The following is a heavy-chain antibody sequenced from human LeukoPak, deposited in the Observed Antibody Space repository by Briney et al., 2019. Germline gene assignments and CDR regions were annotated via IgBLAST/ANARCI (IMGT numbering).Heavy chain of an antibody. V-gene: IGHV4-61*01. D-gene: IGHD3-9*01. CDR2: LSKSGNT. J-gene: IGHJ3*02. Sequence: SETLSLTCSVSAGSISSSSYYWSWIRLPPGKGLEWIGYLSKSGNTNYSPSLKSRVTIFGDTSKNQFFLKLSSVTAADTAVYYCARARYVNSFYAFDIWGQGTLVTVSS. CDR3: ARARYVNSFYAFDI. CDR1: AGSISSSSYY.